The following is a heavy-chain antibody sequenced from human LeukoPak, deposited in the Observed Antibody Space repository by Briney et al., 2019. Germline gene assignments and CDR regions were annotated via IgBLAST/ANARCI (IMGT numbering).Heavy chain of an antibody. CDR2: IKQDGSEK. CDR3: ASFQVGQLGD. D-gene: IGHD1-26*01. Sequence: PGRSLRLSCAASGFTFSSYGMHWVRQAPGKGLEWVANIKQDGSEKYYVDSVKGRFTISRDNAKNSLYLQMNSLRAEDTAVYYCASFQVGQLGDWGQGTLVTVSS. CDR1: GFTFSSYG. V-gene: IGHV3-7*01. J-gene: IGHJ4*02.